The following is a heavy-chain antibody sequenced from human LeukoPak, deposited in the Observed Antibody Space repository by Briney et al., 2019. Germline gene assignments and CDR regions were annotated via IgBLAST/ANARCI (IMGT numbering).Heavy chain of an antibody. J-gene: IGHJ4*02. Sequence: GGSLRLSCAASGFSFSIYSMNWVRQAPGKGLEWVSYIDSMSGSIYYADSVKGRFTISRDNAKNSLYLQMNRLRAEDTAVYYCTREASEFYWGQGTLVTVSS. D-gene: IGHD3-10*01. CDR2: IDSMSGSI. CDR1: GFSFSIYS. CDR3: TREASEFY. V-gene: IGHV3-48*01.